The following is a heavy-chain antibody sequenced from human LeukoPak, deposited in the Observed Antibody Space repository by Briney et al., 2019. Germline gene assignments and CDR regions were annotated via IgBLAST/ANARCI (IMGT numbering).Heavy chain of an antibody. CDR2: ISASGGST. CDR1: GFTFSNYA. D-gene: IGHD2-15*01. Sequence: GGSLRLSCAASGFTFSNYAMSWVRQAPGKGLEWVSGISASGGSTYYADAVKGQFTISKDNSKSTLYLQMNSLRADDTAVYYCAKPSSAATPGYWGQGTLVTVSS. V-gene: IGHV3-23*01. CDR3: AKPSSAATPGY. J-gene: IGHJ4*02.